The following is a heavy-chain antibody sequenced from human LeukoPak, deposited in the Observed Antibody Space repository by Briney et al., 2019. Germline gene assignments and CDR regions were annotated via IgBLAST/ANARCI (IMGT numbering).Heavy chain of an antibody. D-gene: IGHD1-1*01. Sequence: SSETLSLTCTVSGGSISTYYWSWIRQPPGKGLEWIGYISYSGSTNYNPSLKSRVTISVDTSKNQFSLKLSSVTAADTAVYYCARHWKAHAFDIWGQGTMVTVSS. CDR3: ARHWKAHAFDI. CDR2: ISYSGST. J-gene: IGHJ3*02. V-gene: IGHV4-59*01. CDR1: GGSISTYY.